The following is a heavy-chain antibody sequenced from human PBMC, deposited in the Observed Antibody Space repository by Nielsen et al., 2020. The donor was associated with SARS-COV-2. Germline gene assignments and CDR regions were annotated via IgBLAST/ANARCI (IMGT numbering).Heavy chain of an antibody. V-gene: IGHV3-11*05. CDR1: GFTFSDYY. J-gene: IGHJ4*02. CDR3: ARGHDYGDYAADY. D-gene: IGHD4-17*01. CDR2: ISSSSSYT. Sequence: GGSLRLSCAASGFTFSDYYMSWIRQAPGKGLEWVSYISSSSSYTNYADSVKGRFTISRDNAKNSLYLQMNSLRAEDTAVYYCARGHDYGDYAADYWGQGTLVTVSS.